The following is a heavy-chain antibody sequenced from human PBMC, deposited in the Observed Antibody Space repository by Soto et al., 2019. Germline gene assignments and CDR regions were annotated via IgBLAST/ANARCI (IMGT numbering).Heavy chain of an antibody. D-gene: IGHD2-15*01. Sequence: ASVKVSCKASGGTFSSYAISWVRQAPGQGLEWMGGIIPIFGTANYAQKFHGRVTITADESTSTAYMELSSLRSEDTAVYYCARSYAANSHYYYGMAVWGQGTMVTVSS. CDR3: ARSYAANSHYYYGMAV. CDR2: IIPIFGTA. CDR1: GGTFSSYA. V-gene: IGHV1-69*13. J-gene: IGHJ6*02.